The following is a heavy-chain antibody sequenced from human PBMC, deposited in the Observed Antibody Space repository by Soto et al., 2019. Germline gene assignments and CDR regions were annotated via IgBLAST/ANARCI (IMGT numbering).Heavy chain of an antibody. CDR3: VRSKGGYSYGTPFDY. D-gene: IGHD5-18*01. J-gene: IGHJ4*02. CDR2: IKEDGSEI. Sequence: GGSLRLSCAASGFTFKNAWMTWVRQDTGKGLEWVANIKEDGSEIHYVDSVKGRFTVSRDNAKNCLYLQMNSLRPEDTALYYCVRSKGGYSYGTPFDYWGQGTLVTVSS. V-gene: IGHV3-7*05. CDR1: GFTFKNAW.